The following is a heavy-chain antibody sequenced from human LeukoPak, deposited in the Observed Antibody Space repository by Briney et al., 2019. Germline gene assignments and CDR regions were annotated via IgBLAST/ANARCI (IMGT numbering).Heavy chain of an antibody. CDR3: ARDSEGSRITIFGVVDY. CDR1: GFTFSSYW. J-gene: IGHJ4*02. CDR2: INSDGSST. V-gene: IGHV3-74*01. Sequence: PGGSLRLSCAASGFTFSSYWMHWVRQAPGKGLVWVVRINSDGSSTSYADSVKGRFTISRDNAKNTLYLQMNSLRAEDTAVYYCARDSEGSRITIFGVVDYWGQGTLVTVSS. D-gene: IGHD3-3*01.